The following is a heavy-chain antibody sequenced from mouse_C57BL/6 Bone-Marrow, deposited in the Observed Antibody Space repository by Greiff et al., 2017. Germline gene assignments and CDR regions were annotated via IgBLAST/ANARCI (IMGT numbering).Heavy chain of an antibody. D-gene: IGHD2-2*01. V-gene: IGHV1-80*01. CDR1: GYAFSSYW. CDR2: IYPGDGDT. Sequence: VQLQQSGAELVKPGASVKISCKASGYAFSSYWMNWVKQRPGKGLEWIGQIYPGDGDTNYNGKFKGKATLTADKSSSTAYMQLSSLTSEDSAVYFCARRGHNMVTVWYFDVWGTGNTVTVSS. CDR3: ARRGHNMVTVWYFDV. J-gene: IGHJ1*03.